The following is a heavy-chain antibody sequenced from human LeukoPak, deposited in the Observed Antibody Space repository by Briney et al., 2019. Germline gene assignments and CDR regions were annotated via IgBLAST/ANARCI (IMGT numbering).Heavy chain of an antibody. J-gene: IGHJ4*02. CDR2: ISSSSSYI. D-gene: IGHD3-22*01. CDR1: GFTFSSYS. CDR3: ASAGITMIVVVD. V-gene: IGHV3-21*01. Sequence: GGSLRLSCAASGFTFSSYSMNWVRQAPGKGLEWVSSISSSSSYIYYADSVKGRFTISRDNAKNSLYLQMNSLRAEDTAVYYCASAGITMIVVVDWGQGTLVTVSS.